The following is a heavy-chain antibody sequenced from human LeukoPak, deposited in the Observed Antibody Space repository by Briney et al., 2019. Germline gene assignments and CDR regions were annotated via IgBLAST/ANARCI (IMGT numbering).Heavy chain of an antibody. J-gene: IGHJ1*01. CDR1: GYTFTGYY. CDR2: MNPDTGGT. CDR3: ARSVVESSVFCYVCAEYFQY. D-gene: IGHD3-22*01. V-gene: IGHV1-2*02. Sequence: GASVKVSRKASGYTFTGYYIHWVRQAPGQGLEWMGWMNPDTGGTSYAQNFQGRVTMTGDTSISTANLELSRVTSDDTAVYFCARSVVESSVFCYVCAEYFQYWGQGTLVTVSS.